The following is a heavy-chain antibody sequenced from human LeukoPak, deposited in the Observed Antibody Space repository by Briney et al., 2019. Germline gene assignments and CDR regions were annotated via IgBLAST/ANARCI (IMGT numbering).Heavy chain of an antibody. Sequence: GGSLGLSCAASGLRFSRYWMSWVRQAPGKGPEWVANIQQDGSEMYYVDSVKGRFIISRDNAENSVFLQMNLLRVEDTAVYYCAAHDMLTGYPYFDSWGQGTLVTVSS. D-gene: IGHD3-9*01. CDR2: IQQDGSEM. J-gene: IGHJ4*02. V-gene: IGHV3-7*01. CDR3: AAHDMLTGYPYFDS. CDR1: GLRFSRYW.